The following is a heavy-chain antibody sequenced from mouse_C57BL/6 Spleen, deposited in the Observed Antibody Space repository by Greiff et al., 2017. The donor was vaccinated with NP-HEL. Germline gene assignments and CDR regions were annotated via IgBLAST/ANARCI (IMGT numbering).Heavy chain of an antibody. CDR1: GYAFSSSW. V-gene: IGHV1-82*01. CDR3: ARSYYSNYELFAY. Sequence: VQLQESGPELVKPGASVKISCKASGYAFSSSWMNWVKQRPGKGLEWIGRIYPGDGDTNYNGKFKGKATLTADKSSSTAYMQLSSLTSEDSAVYFCARSYYSNYELFAYWGQGTLVTVSA. J-gene: IGHJ3*01. CDR2: IYPGDGDT. D-gene: IGHD2-5*01.